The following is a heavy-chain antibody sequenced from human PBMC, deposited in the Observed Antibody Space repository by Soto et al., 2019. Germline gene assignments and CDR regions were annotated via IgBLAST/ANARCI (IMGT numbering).Heavy chain of an antibody. D-gene: IGHD3-3*01. Sequence: PGGSLRLSCAASGFTFSSYSMNWVRQAPGKGLEWVSSISSSSSYIYYADSVKGRFTISRDNAKNSLYLQMNSLRAEDTAVYYCARGKHVDFWSGYYPIDYWGQGTLVTVSS. CDR3: ARGKHVDFWSGYYPIDY. CDR2: ISSSSSYI. V-gene: IGHV3-21*01. J-gene: IGHJ4*02. CDR1: GFTFSSYS.